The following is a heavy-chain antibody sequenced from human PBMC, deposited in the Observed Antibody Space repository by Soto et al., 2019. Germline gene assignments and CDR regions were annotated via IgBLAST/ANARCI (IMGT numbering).Heavy chain of an antibody. Sequence: SETLSLTCTVSGGSISSGDYYWSWIRQPPGKGLEWIGYIYYSGSTYYNPSLKSRVTISVDTSKNQFSLKLSSVTAADTAVYYCARVGPFDLWSGYYPNWFDPWGQGTLVTVSS. V-gene: IGHV4-30-4*01. CDR3: ARVGPFDLWSGYYPNWFDP. D-gene: IGHD3-3*01. CDR1: GGSISSGDYY. CDR2: IYYSGST. J-gene: IGHJ5*02.